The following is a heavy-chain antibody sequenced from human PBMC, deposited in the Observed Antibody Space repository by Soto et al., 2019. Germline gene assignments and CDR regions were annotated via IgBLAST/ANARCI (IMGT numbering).Heavy chain of an antibody. CDR1: GYTFTSYG. Sequence: ASVKVSCKASGYTFTSYGISWVRQAPGQGLEWMGWISAYNGNTNYAQKLQGRVTMTTDTSTSTAYMELRSLRSDDTAVYYCATDPRYSSSWYGYFFGLDVWGQGTTVTVSS. CDR2: ISAYNGNT. V-gene: IGHV1-18*01. D-gene: IGHD6-13*01. CDR3: ATDPRYSSSWYGYFFGLDV. J-gene: IGHJ6*02.